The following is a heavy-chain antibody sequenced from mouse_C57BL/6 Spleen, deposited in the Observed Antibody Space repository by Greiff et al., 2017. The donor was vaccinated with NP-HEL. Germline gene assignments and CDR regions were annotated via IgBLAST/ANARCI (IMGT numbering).Heavy chain of an antibody. J-gene: IGHJ2*01. CDR1: GYTFTSYW. CDR2: IDPSDSYT. V-gene: IGHV1-59*01. Sequence: VQLQQPGAELVRPGTSVKLSCKASGYTFTSYWMHWVKQRPGQGLEWIGVIDPSDSYTNYNQKFKGKATLTVDTSSSTAYMQLSSLTSEDSAVYYCARSLYGYYFDYWGQGTTLTVSS. CDR3: ARSLYGYYFDY. D-gene: IGHD2-2*01.